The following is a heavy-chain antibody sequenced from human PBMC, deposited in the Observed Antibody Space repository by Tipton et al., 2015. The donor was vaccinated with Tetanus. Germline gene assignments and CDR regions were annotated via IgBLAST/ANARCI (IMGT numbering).Heavy chain of an antibody. D-gene: IGHD1-1*01. J-gene: IGHJ4*02. CDR1: GDSVDTNRAA. Sequence: GLVKPSQTLSLTCVISGDSVDTNRAAWSWIRQPPGKGLEWIGYIYYSGSTNYNPSLKSRVTISVDTSKNQFSLRLTSVTAADTAVYYCARANNEFPKKGPFDSWGQGTLVIVSS. CDR3: ARANNEFPKKGPFDS. V-gene: IGHV4-61*01. CDR2: IYYSGST.